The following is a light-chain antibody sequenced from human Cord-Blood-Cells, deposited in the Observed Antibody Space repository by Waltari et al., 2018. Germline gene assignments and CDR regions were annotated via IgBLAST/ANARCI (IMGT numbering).Light chain of an antibody. V-gene: IGLV2-8*01. Sequence: SCTGTSSDVGGYNYVSWYQQHPGKAPKLMIYDVSKRPSGVPDRFSGSKSGNTASLTVSGLQAEDEADYYCSSYAGSNNLVFGGGTKLTVL. CDR3: SSYAGSNNLV. J-gene: IGLJ2*01. CDR1: SSDVGGYNY. CDR2: DVS.